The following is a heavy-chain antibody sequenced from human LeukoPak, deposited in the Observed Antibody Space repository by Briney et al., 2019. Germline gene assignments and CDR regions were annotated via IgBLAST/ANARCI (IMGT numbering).Heavy chain of an antibody. Sequence: GGSLRLSCAASGFTFSSYDMSWVRQAPGKGLEWVSFIRSDGGSTLYADSVKGRFTISRDNSKNTLYAEMTSLRAEDTAVYYCAKMVHTEQWLVPFDYWGQGTLVTVSS. CDR1: GFTFSSYD. CDR3: AKMVHTEQWLVPFDY. D-gene: IGHD6-19*01. V-gene: IGHV3-23*01. CDR2: IRSDGGST. J-gene: IGHJ4*02.